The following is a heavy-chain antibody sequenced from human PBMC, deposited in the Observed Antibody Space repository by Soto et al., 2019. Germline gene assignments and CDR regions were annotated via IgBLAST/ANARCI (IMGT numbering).Heavy chain of an antibody. V-gene: IGHV3-30*18. CDR2: ISYDGSNK. Sequence: VGSLRLSCAASGFTFSSYGMHWVRQAPGKGLEWVAVISYDGSNKYYADSVKGRFTISRDNSKNTLYLQMNSLRAEDTAVYYCAKDTGRWLLNYWGQGTLVTVSS. CDR3: AKDTGRWLLNY. J-gene: IGHJ4*02. CDR1: GFTFSSYG. D-gene: IGHD5-12*01.